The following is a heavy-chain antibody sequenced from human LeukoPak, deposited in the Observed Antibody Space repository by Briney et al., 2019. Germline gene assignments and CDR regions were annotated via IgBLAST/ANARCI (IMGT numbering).Heavy chain of an antibody. CDR2: MNPNSGNT. Sequence: ASVKVSCKASGYTFTSYHINWVRQATGQGLEWMGWMNPNSGNTGYAQKFQGRVTITRNTSISTAYMELSSLRSEDTAVYYCARVASRHTVTLWDAFDIWGQGTMVTVSS. CDR1: GYTFTSYH. V-gene: IGHV1-8*03. D-gene: IGHD4-17*01. J-gene: IGHJ3*02. CDR3: ARVASRHTVTLWDAFDI.